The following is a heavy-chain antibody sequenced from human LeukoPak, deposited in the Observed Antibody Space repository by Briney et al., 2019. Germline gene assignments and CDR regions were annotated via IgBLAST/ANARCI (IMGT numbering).Heavy chain of an antibody. V-gene: IGHV3-48*02. D-gene: IGHD2-8*01. CDR1: GFTFSDYS. CDR2: ISSSSSTI. J-gene: IGHJ4*02. Sequence: GGSLRLSCAASGFTFSDYSMNCVRQAPGKGLEWVSHISSSSSTIYYTDSVKRRFTISRDNAKNSLYLQMNSLRDEDTAVYYCARGQYGFVYWGQGTLVTVSS. CDR3: ARGQYGFVY.